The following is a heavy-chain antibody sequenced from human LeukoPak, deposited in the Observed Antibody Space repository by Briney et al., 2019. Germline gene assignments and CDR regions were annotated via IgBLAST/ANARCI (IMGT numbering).Heavy chain of an antibody. D-gene: IGHD3-3*01. CDR1: GFIFSNYV. V-gene: IGHV3-30*04. J-gene: IGHJ3*02. Sequence: PGGSLRLSCAGSGFIFSNYVLQWVRQSPDKGLEWLALISADGNAKFYADSVKGRFTISRDHSKNTLFLQMNSLGPDDTALYHCAGGIDLWVWAFENWGQGTMVTVS. CDR3: AGGIDLWVWAFEN. CDR2: ISADGNAK.